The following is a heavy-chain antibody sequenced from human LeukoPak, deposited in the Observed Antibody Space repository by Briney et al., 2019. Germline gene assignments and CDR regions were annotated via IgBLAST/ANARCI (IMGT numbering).Heavy chain of an antibody. D-gene: IGHD3-9*01. V-gene: IGHV4-39*07. J-gene: IGHJ6*02. CDR2: IYYSGST. CDR1: GFTFSSYS. CDR3: GGYYDILTGYYSGEDYYGMDV. Sequence: GSLRLSCAASGFTFSSYSMNWVRQPPGKGLEWIGSIYYSGSTYYNPSLKSRVAISVDTSKNQFSLKLSSVTAADTAVYYCGGYYDILTGYYSGEDYYGMDVWGQGTLVTVSS.